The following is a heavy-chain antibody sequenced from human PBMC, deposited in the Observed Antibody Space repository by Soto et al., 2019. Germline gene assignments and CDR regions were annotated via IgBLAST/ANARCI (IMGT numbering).Heavy chain of an antibody. D-gene: IGHD5-18*01. CDR3: TREEYSYGPNWFDP. J-gene: IGHJ5*02. CDR1: GFTFGDYA. CDR2: IRSKAYGGTT. V-gene: IGHV3-49*03. Sequence: PGGSLRLSCTASGFTFGDYAMSWFRQAPGKGLEWVGFIRSKAYGGTTEYAASVKGRFTISRDDSKSIAYLQMNSLKTEDTAVYYCTREEYSYGPNWFDPWGQGTLVTSPQ.